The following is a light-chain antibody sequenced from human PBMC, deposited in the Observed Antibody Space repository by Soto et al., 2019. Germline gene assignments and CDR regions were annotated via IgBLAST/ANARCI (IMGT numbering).Light chain of an antibody. V-gene: IGLV7-46*01. J-gene: IGLJ1*01. CDR3: LLPYNGPHG. CDR2: DTF. Sequence: QAVVTQEPSLTVSPGGTVTLTCGSSTGTVTSGHYPYWVQQKPGQAPRTLISDTFRKHSWTPARFSGSLLVGRPALTLSGAQTEDEAEYYCLLPYNGPHGFGPGTKVTDL. CDR1: TGTVTSGHY.